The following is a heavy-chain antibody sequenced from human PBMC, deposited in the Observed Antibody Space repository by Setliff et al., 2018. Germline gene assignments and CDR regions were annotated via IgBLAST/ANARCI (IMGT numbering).Heavy chain of an antibody. V-gene: IGHV4-39*07. D-gene: IGHD2-2*01. J-gene: IGHJ2*01. CDR1: GASLSSGTYY. CDR2: IYYSGTT. CDR3: ARTSTRRYFDV. Sequence: SETLSLTCTVSGASLSSGTYYWGWIRQPPGKGLEWIGRIYYSGTTYYNPSLESRVTMSVDMSKSQVSLNLYSVTAADTAVYYCARTSTRRYFDVWGRGTLVTVSS.